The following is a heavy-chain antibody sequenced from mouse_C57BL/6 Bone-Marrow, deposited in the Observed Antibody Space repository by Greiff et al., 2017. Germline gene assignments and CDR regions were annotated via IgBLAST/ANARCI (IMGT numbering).Heavy chain of an antibody. CDR2: INTNNGGT. J-gene: IGHJ4*01. Sequence: VQLQQSGPELVKPGASVKISCKASGYTFTDYYMNWVKQSHGKSLEWLGDINTNNGGTSYNQKFKGKATLTVDKSSSTAYMELRSLTSEDSAVYYCARLYYGYDGYAMDYWGQGTSVTVSS. CDR3: ARLYYGYDGYAMDY. D-gene: IGHD2-2*01. V-gene: IGHV1-26*01. CDR1: GYTFTDYY.